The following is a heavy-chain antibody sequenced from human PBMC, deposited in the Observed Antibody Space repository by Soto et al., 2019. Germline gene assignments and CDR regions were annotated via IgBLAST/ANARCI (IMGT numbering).Heavy chain of an antibody. CDR2: IIPILGIA. V-gene: IGHV1-69*02. CDR3: ARVPSIAAAGYFDY. J-gene: IGHJ4*02. D-gene: IGHD6-13*01. Sequence: GASVKVSCKASGGTFSSYTISWVRHSPGQGLEWMGRIIPILGIANYAQKFQGRVSITADKSTSTAYMELSSLRSEDTAVYYCARVPSIAAAGYFDYWGQGTLVTVSS. CDR1: GGTFSSYT.